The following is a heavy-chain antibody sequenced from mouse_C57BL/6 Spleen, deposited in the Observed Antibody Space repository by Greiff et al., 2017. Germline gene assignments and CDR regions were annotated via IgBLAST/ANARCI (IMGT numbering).Heavy chain of an antibody. Sequence: EVKLMESGGGLVKPGGSLKLSCAASGFTFSDYGMHWVRQAPEKGLEWVAYISSGRSTIYYADTVKGRFTISRDNAKNTLFLQMTSLRSEDTAMYYCARPYYYGSSYRYFDVWGTGTTVTVSS. CDR1: GFTFSDYG. CDR3: ARPYYYGSSYRYFDV. D-gene: IGHD1-1*01. J-gene: IGHJ1*03. V-gene: IGHV5-17*01. CDR2: ISSGRSTI.